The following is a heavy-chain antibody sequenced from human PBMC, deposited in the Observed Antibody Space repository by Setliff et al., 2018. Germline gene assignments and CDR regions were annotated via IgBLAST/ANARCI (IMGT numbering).Heavy chain of an antibody. Sequence: SETLSLTCTVSGGSISSYYWSWIRQPAGKGLEWIGRISTSGNTNYNPSLKSRVTVSLDTSKNQFSLILRSVTAADTAVYYCARGRMRGSCSGPSCTYDPFDIWGQGTPVTVSS. V-gene: IGHV4-4*07. CDR2: ISTSGNT. J-gene: IGHJ3*02. D-gene: IGHD2-2*01. CDR3: ARGRMRGSCSGPSCTYDPFDI. CDR1: GGSISSYY.